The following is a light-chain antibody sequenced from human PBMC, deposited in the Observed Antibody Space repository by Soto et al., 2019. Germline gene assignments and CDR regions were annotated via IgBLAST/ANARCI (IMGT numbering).Light chain of an antibody. Sequence: EIVMTQSPGTLSLSPGDTATLSCRASQSRGSDLAWYQQKPGQAPRLLFFAACARPTGIPARISGSGSGTEFTLTISSLRSEDFAVYCCQQYYNWPRTFGQGTKVDIK. J-gene: IGKJ1*01. CDR3: QQYYNWPRT. V-gene: IGKV3-15*01. CDR2: AAC. CDR1: QSRGSD.